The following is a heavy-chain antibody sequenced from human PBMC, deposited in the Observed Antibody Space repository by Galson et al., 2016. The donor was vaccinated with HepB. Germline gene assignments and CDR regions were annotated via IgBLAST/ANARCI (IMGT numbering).Heavy chain of an antibody. CDR1: GFTFSSY. CDR3: ARVGFGSTWSPNFDY. J-gene: IGHJ4*02. D-gene: IGHD3-16*01. V-gene: IGHV4-31*02. Sequence: LRLSCAASGFTFSSYWTWIRQHPGKGLEWLGYIFYTGTTDYNASLKTRLTMSVDTSNNQFSLKLSSVTVADTAVYYCARVGFGSTWSPNFDYWGQGILVTVTS. CDR2: IFYTGTT.